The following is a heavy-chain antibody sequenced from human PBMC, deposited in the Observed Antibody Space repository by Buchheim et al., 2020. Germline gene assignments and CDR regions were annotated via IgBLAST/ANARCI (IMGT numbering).Heavy chain of an antibody. CDR1: GFTFSSYA. D-gene: IGHD6-25*01. V-gene: IGHV3-23*01. Sequence: EVQLLESGGGLVQPGGSLRLSCAASGFTFSSYAMSWVRQAPGKGLEWVSAISGSGGSTYYADSVKGRFTISRDNSKNTLYLQMNSLRAEDTAVYYCAKDKGPQGRRAGYYGMDVWGQGTT. J-gene: IGHJ6*02. CDR3: AKDKGPQGRRAGYYGMDV. CDR2: ISGSGGST.